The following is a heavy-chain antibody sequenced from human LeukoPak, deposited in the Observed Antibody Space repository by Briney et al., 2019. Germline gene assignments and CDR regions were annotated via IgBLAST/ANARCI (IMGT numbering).Heavy chain of an antibody. J-gene: IGHJ5*02. CDR2: LTASGGST. V-gene: IGHV3-23*01. Sequence: GGSLRLSCVASGLTFTNTAMSWVRQAPGKGLEWVSGLTASGGSTYYADSVKGRFTISRDNSKNTLYLQMNSLRAEDTAVYYCVKRGSGSYPFDHWGQGTLVTVSS. CDR3: VKRGSGSYPFDH. CDR1: GLTFTNTA. D-gene: IGHD3-10*01.